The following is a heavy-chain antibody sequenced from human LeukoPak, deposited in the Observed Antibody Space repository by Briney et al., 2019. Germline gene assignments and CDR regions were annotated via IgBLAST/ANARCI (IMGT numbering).Heavy chain of an antibody. CDR2: IKQDGSEK. J-gene: IGHJ6*02. Sequence: PGGSLRLSCAASGFTFSDSTMHWVRQAPGKGLEWVANIKQDGSEKYYVDSVKGRFTISRDNANNSLSLQMNSLRAEDTAVYYCARDMKLEVPASSDYYSGMDVWGQGTTVTVSS. CDR3: ARDMKLEVPASSDYYSGMDV. CDR1: GFTFSDST. V-gene: IGHV3-7*01. D-gene: IGHD1-7*01.